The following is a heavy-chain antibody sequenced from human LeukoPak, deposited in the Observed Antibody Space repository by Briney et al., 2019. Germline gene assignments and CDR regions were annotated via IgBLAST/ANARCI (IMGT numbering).Heavy chain of an antibody. CDR2: IYYSGST. CDR3: ARLGNRVDAFDI. CDR1: GGSISSSSYY. Sequence: SETLSLTCTVSGGSISSSSYYWGWIRQPPGKGLEWIGSIYYSGSTNYNPSLKSRVTMSVDTSKNQFSLKLSSVTAADTAVYYCARLGNRVDAFDIWGQGTMVTVSS. D-gene: IGHD2/OR15-2a*01. V-gene: IGHV4-39*07. J-gene: IGHJ3*02.